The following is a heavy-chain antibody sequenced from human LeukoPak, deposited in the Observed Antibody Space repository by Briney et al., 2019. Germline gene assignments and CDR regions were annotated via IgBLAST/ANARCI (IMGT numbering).Heavy chain of an antibody. CDR3: ARDWGMYYYDSSGREY. Sequence: PSETLSLTCTVSGGSISSSSYYWGWIRQPPGKGLEWIGTIFYSGSTYYNPSLKSRVTVSLDTSKNQFSLKLSSVTAADTAVYYCARDWGMYYYDSSGREYWGQGALCSVS. J-gene: IGHJ4*02. CDR1: GGSISSSSYY. D-gene: IGHD3-22*01. V-gene: IGHV4-39*07. CDR2: IFYSGST.